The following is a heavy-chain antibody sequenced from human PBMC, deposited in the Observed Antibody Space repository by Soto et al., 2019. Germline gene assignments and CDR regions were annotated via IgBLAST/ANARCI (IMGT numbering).Heavy chain of an antibody. V-gene: IGHV1-18*01. Sequence: ASVKVSCKASGYTFTSYGISWVRQAPGQGLEWMGWISAYNGNTNYAQKLQGRVTMTTDTSTSTAYMELRSLRSDDTAVYYCARIEAVAGTSVYYYGMEVWGQGTTVSVSS. J-gene: IGHJ6*01. CDR1: GYTFTSYG. CDR2: ISAYNGNT. D-gene: IGHD6-19*01. CDR3: ARIEAVAGTSVYYYGMEV.